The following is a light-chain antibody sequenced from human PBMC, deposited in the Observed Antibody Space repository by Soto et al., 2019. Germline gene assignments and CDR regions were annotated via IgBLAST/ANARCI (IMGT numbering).Light chain of an antibody. V-gene: IGKV2-28*01. CDR1: QSLLYSNGYNY. J-gene: IGKJ3*01. CDR2: LGS. CDR3: MQALQTPT. Sequence: DIVMTQSPLSLPVTPGEPASISCRSSQSLLYSNGYNYLDWYLQKPGQSPQLLIYLGSNRASGVSDRFSGSGSGTYFTLKISRVEAEDVGVYYCMQALQTPTFGPGTKVDIK.